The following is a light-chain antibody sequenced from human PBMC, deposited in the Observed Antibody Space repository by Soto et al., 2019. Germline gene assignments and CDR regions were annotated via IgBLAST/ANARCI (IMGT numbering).Light chain of an antibody. J-gene: IGKJ2*01. CDR1: QTIGSW. CDR2: KAS. CDR3: QHYDTYSTT. V-gene: IGKV1-5*03. Sequence: DIQMTQSPSTLSASVGDRVTITCRASQTIGSWLAWYQQKPGKAPKLLIYKASDFESGVPSRFRGSGSGTEFTLTISSLQADDFATYYYQHYDTYSTTCGQGTKLEIK.